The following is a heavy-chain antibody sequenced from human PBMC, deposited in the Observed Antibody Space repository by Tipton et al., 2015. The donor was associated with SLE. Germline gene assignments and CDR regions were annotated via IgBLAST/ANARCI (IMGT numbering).Heavy chain of an antibody. CDR3: ASSHGYYFDY. Sequence: LRLSCTVSGDSISSGDYYWSWIRQHPGKGLEWLVYIYYSGSTYYNPSLKSRLTISVDTSKNQFSLKLSSVTAADTAVYYCASSHGYYFDYWGQGTLVTVSS. CDR2: IYYSGST. V-gene: IGHV4-31*02. CDR1: GDSISSGDYY. J-gene: IGHJ4*02.